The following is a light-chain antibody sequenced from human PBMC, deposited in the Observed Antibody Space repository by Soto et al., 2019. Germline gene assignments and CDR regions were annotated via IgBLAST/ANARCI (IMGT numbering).Light chain of an antibody. CDR2: DVN. Sequence: QSALTQPASVSGSPGQSITISCTGTSSDVGGYNYVSWYQQDPGKAPKLMIYDVNNRPSGVSNRFSGSKSGNTASLTISGLQAADEAYYYCSSDTSSSTLAVLGGGTKLTVL. CDR3: SSDTSSSTLAV. J-gene: IGLJ2*01. V-gene: IGLV2-14*01. CDR1: SSDVGGYNY.